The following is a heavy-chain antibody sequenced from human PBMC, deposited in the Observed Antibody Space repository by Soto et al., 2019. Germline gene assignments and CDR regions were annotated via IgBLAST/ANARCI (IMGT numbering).Heavy chain of an antibody. CDR1: GYTFTGYY. V-gene: IGHV1-2*04. J-gene: IGHJ4*02. CDR2: INPNSGGT. D-gene: IGHD6-13*01. Sequence: ASVKVSCKASGYTFTGYYMHWVRQAPGQGLEWMGWINPNSGGTNYAQKFQGWVTMTRDTSISTAYMELSRLRSDDTAVYYCARDLGAAAGPDYYFDYWGQGTLVTVS. CDR3: ARDLGAAAGPDYYFDY.